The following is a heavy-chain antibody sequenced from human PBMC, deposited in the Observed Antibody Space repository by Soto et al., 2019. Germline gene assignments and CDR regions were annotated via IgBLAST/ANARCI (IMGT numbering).Heavy chain of an antibody. CDR3: ARDRSLIFAIPLYGMDV. CDR1: GFTFSSHE. CDR2: ISENGGTT. D-gene: IGHD3-3*01. J-gene: IGHJ6*02. Sequence: EVQLVETGGGLVQPGGSLSLSCVVSGFTFSSHEMNWVRQAPGKGPEWISKISENGGTTSYADSVKGRFTISRDNARDSLYLHMDSLRAEDTAVNYCARDRSLIFAIPLYGMDVWGQGTSVTVSS. V-gene: IGHV3-48*03.